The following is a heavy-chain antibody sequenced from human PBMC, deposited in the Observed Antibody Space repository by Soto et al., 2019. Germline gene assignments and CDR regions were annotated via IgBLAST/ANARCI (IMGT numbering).Heavy chain of an antibody. V-gene: IGHV3-7*01. D-gene: IGHD3-22*01. J-gene: IGHJ6*02. CDR1: GFTFSSYW. CDR2: IKQDGSEK. CDR3: ARDDRAYYYYYYGMDV. Sequence: GGSLRLSCAASGFTFSSYWMSWVRQAPGKGLEWVANIKQDGSEKYYVDSVKGRFTISRDNAKNSLYLQMNSLRAEDTAVYYCARDDRAYYYYYYGMDVWGQGTTVTVSS.